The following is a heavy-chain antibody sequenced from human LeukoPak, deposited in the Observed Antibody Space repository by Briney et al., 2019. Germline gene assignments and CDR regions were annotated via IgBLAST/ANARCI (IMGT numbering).Heavy chain of an antibody. CDR1: GFTFRAYG. D-gene: IGHD4-11*01. J-gene: IGHJ4*02. CDR3: ARNTHNYGGPLDY. CDR2: LQYDGSNK. Sequence: GGSLRLSCAASGFTFRAYGTHWARQAPGKGLEWVAYLQYDGSNKQYADSVKGRFTISRDNAKNSLYLQMNSLRAEDTAVYYCARNTHNYGGPLDYWGQGTLVTVSS. V-gene: IGHV3-30*12.